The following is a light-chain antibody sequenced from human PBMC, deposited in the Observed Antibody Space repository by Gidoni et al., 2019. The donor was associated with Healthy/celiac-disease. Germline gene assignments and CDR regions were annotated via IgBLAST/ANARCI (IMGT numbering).Light chain of an antibody. J-gene: IGKJ1*01. CDR2: LGS. V-gene: IGKV2-28*01. CDR1: QSLLHSNGYNY. Sequence: DIVMTQSPLSLPVTPGEPASISCRSSQSLLHSNGYNYLDWYLQKPGQSPQLLIYLGSNRASGVPDRFSGSGSGTDFTLTISRVEAEDVGVYYCMQALQTPRTFXQXTKVEIK. CDR3: MQALQTPRT.